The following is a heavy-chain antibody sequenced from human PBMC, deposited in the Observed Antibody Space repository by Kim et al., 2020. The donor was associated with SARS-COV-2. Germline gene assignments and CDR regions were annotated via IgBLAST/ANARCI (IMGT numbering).Heavy chain of an antibody. J-gene: IGHJ3*02. CDR3: ARLRARTHDSSGYYLSNSDAFDI. CDR1: GGSFSGYY. V-gene: IGHV4-34*01. D-gene: IGHD3-22*01. Sequence: SETLSLTCAVYGGSFSGYYWSWIRQPPGKGLEWIGEINHSGSTNYNPSLKSRVTISVDTSKNQFSLKLSSVTAADTAVYYCARLRARTHDSSGYYLSNSDAFDIWGQGTMVTVSS. CDR2: INHSGST.